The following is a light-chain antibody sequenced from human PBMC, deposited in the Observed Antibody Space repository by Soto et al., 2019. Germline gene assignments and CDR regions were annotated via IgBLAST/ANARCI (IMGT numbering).Light chain of an antibody. J-gene: IGLJ2*01. V-gene: IGLV1-51*01. CDR3: GTCDSSLSAGHGV. CDR1: SSNIGNNY. CDR2: DNN. Sequence: QSVLTQPPSVSAAPGQKVTISCSGSSSNIGNNYVSWYQQLTVTAPKLLIYDNNKRPSGIPDRFSGSKSGTSATLGITGLQTGDEADYYCGTCDSSLSAGHGVFGGGTKLTVL.